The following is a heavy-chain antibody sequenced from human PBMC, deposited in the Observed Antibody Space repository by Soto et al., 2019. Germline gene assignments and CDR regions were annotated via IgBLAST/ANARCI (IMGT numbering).Heavy chain of an antibody. Sequence: GSLRLSCAASGFPFSDHSLNWIRQAPGKGLEWISYITGSGVTMYADSVKGRFTISRDNAKNSLYLQMDSLRAEDTAVYYRARDGGASTFDFDSWGQGTLVTVSS. J-gene: IGHJ4*02. CDR2: ITGSGVTM. D-gene: IGHD3-16*01. V-gene: IGHV3-48*04. CDR3: ARDGGASTFDFDS. CDR1: GFPFSDHS.